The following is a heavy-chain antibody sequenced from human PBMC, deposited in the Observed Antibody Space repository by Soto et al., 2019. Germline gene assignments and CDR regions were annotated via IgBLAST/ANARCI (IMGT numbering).Heavy chain of an antibody. CDR1: GFTFDNYA. D-gene: IGHD5-12*01. V-gene: IGHV3-9*01. J-gene: IGHJ4*02. CDR3: AKDLGDGYNTGLDC. CDR2: ITSNSGSI. Sequence: EVQLVESGGDLVQPGRSLRLSCAASGFTFDNYAMHWLRQAPGKGLEWVSTITSNSGSIGYADSVKGRFTISRDNAKNSLYLQMNSLRAEDTALYYCAKDLGDGYNTGLDCWGQGSLVTVSS.